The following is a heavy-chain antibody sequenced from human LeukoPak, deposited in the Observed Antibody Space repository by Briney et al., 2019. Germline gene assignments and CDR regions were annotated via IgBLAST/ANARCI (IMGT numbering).Heavy chain of an antibody. CDR1: GGSISTSSDD. D-gene: IGHD3-10*01. J-gene: IGHJ5*02. CDR2: IYYSGST. Sequence: PSETLSLACTVSGGSISTSSDDWGWIRQPPVNGLEWIGSIYYSGSTYYNPTVKSPVTRTLDTSKNHWALKLSAVTTADMAVYYCAIHYYYGSGSPNWLDPWGQGTLVTVSS. V-gene: IGHV4-39*01. CDR3: AIHYYYGSGSPNWLDP.